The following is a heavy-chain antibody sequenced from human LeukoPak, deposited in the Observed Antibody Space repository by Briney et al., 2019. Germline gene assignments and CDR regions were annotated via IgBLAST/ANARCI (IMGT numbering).Heavy chain of an antibody. CDR2: ISWNSGSI. CDR3: AKGSYDSSGYYNFDY. V-gene: IGHV3-9*03. CDR1: GFTFDDYA. D-gene: IGHD3-22*01. J-gene: IGHJ4*02. Sequence: PGGSLRLSCAASGFTFDDYAMHWARQAPGEGLEWVSGISWNSGSIGYADSVKGRFTISRDNAKNSLYLQMNSLRAEDMALYYCAKGSYDSSGYYNFDYWGQGTLVTVSS.